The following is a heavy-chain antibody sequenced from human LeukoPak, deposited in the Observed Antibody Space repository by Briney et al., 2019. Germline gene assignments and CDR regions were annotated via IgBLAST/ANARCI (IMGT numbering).Heavy chain of an antibody. D-gene: IGHD3-3*01. Sequence: ASVKVSCKASGYTFTSYYMRWVRQAPGQGLEWMGILNPSGGSTSYAQKFQGRVTMTEDTSTDTAYMELSSLRSEDTAVYYCATEVSPYYDFWSGYYMDVWGKGTTVTVSS. V-gene: IGHV1-46*01. CDR3: ATEVSPYYDFWSGYYMDV. CDR1: GYTFTSYY. J-gene: IGHJ6*03. CDR2: LNPSGGST.